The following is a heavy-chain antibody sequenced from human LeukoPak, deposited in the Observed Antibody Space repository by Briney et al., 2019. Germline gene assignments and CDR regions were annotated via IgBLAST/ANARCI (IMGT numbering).Heavy chain of an antibody. Sequence: SETLSLTCTVSGGSISSYYWSWIRQPPGKGLEWIGYIYYSGSTNYNPSLKSRVTISVDTSKNQFSLKLSSVTAAGTAVYYCVYFVTMVRGVKNFDYWGQGTLVTVSS. D-gene: IGHD3-10*01. CDR3: VYFVTMVRGVKNFDY. CDR2: IYYSGST. CDR1: GGSISSYY. V-gene: IGHV4-59*01. J-gene: IGHJ4*02.